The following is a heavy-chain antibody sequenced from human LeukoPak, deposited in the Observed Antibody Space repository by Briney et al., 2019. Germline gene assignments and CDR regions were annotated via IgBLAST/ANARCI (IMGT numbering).Heavy chain of an antibody. CDR2: ISAYNGNT. Sequence: AASVNVSCKASGYTFTSNGISWVRQAPGQGLEWMGWISAYNGNTNYAQKLQGRVTMTTDTSTSTAYMELRSLRSDDTAVYYCARVNYYYYGMDVWGQGTTVTVSS. V-gene: IGHV1-18*01. CDR3: ARVNYYYYGMDV. J-gene: IGHJ6*01. CDR1: GYTFTSNG.